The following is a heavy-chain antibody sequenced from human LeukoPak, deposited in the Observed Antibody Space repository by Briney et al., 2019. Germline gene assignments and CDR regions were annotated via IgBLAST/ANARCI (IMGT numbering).Heavy chain of an antibody. V-gene: IGHV3-48*03. Sequence: PGGSLRLSCAASGFTFSSYEMNWVRQAPGKGLEWVSYSSSSGSTIYYADSVKGRFTISRDNSKNTLYVQMNSLRAEDTAIYYCAKGTNWNYGTPFDYWGQGTLVTVSS. CDR1: GFTFSSYE. CDR3: AKGTNWNYGTPFDY. CDR2: SSSSGSTI. D-gene: IGHD1-7*01. J-gene: IGHJ4*02.